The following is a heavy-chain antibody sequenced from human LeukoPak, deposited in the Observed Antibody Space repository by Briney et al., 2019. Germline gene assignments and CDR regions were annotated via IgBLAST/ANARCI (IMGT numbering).Heavy chain of an antibody. Sequence: PSETLSLTCTVSGGSISSYYWSWIRQPAGKGLEWIGRIYTSGSTNYNPSLKSRVTMSVDTSKNQFSLKLSSVTAADTAVYYCARGYCSGGSCRFDYWGQGTLVTVSS. J-gene: IGHJ4*02. V-gene: IGHV4-4*07. CDR3: ARGYCSGGSCRFDY. CDR1: GGSISSYY. D-gene: IGHD2-15*01. CDR2: IYTSGST.